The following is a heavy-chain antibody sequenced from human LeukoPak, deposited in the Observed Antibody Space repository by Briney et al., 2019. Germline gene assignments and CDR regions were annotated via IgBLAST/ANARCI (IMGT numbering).Heavy chain of an antibody. Sequence: GGSLRLSCAASGFTFDYYGMSWVRQAPGKGLEWVSGINWNGGSTGYADSVKGRFTISRDNAKNSLYLQMNSLRAEDTALYYCARESSSSSWIPGYDYYYYYYMDVWGKGTTVTISS. CDR2: INWNGGST. J-gene: IGHJ6*03. CDR1: GFTFDYYG. CDR3: ARESSSSSWIPGYDYYYYYYMDV. V-gene: IGHV3-20*04. D-gene: IGHD6-13*01.